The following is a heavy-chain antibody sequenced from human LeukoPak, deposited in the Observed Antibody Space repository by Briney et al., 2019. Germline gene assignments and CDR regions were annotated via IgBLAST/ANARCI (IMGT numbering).Heavy chain of an antibody. CDR1: GFTFDDNT. CDR2: ISWDGSST. J-gene: IGHJ3*02. CDR3: AKAEQQLSYTYDAFDI. D-gene: IGHD6-13*01. Sequence: PGGSLRLSCAASGFTFDDNTMYWVRHTPGEGLERVSLISWDGSSTFYAASVKGRFTISRDNSKNSLFLQMNTLRTEDTALYYCAKAEQQLSYTYDAFDIWGQGTMVTVSS. V-gene: IGHV3-43*01.